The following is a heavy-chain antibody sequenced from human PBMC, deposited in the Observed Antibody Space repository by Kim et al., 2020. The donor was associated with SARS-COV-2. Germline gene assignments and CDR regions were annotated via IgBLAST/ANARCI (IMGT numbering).Heavy chain of an antibody. CDR3: ARGSGGGYPRAFDI. Sequence: ADAVKGRFTSSRATAKNTLYLQMNSLRAEDTAVYYCARGSGGGYPRAFDIWGQGTMVTVSS. D-gene: IGHD2-15*01. V-gene: IGHV3-74*01. J-gene: IGHJ3*02.